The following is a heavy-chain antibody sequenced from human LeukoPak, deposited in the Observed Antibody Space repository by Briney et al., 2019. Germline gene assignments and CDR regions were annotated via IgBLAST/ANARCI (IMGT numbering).Heavy chain of an antibody. CDR2: ISAYNGNT. CDR3: ARVGRYSGYDWGNYYYYMDV. CDR1: GYTFTSYG. D-gene: IGHD5-12*01. J-gene: IGHJ6*03. V-gene: IGHV1-18*01. Sequence: ASVKVSCKASGYTFTSYGISWVRQAPGQGLDWMGWISAYNGNTNYAQKLQGRVTMTTDTSTSTAYMELRSLRSDDTAVYYCARVGRYSGYDWGNYYYYMDVWGKGTTVTVSS.